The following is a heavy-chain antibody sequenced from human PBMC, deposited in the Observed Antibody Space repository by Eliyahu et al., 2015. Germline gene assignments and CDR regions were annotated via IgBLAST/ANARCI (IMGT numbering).Heavy chain of an antibody. D-gene: IGHD3-10*02. CDR3: AKDVHYVLDY. Sequence: EVQLVESGGGLVXPGGSLXXSCXASGFTFSGYWLYWVRQAXGKGLVWVSHISSDXSDIEYADSVKGRFTXSRDNAKNTVYLEMNSLRAEDTAVYYCAKDVHYVLDYWGQGTLVTVSS. CDR2: ISSDXSDI. J-gene: IGHJ4*02. V-gene: IGHV3-74*03. CDR1: GFTFSGYW.